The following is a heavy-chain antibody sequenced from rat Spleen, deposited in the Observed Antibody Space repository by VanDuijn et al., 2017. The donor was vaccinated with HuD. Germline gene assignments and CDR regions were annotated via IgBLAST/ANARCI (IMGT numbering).Heavy chain of an antibody. CDR3: ATQGITAPHFDY. J-gene: IGHJ2*01. CDR2: ISTGGGNT. V-gene: IGHV5S11*01. D-gene: IGHD1-4*01. CDR1: GFTFSNYD. Sequence: EVQLVESDGGLVQPGRSLKLSCVASGFTFSNYDMAWVRQATTKGLECVASISTGGGNTYYRDSVKGRFTISRDNARSILYLQMDSLGSEETATYYCATQGITAPHFDYWGQGVMVTVSS.